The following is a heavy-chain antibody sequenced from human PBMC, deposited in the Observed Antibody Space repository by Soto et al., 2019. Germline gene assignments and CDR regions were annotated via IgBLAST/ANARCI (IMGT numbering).Heavy chain of an antibody. D-gene: IGHD3-10*01. V-gene: IGHV3-48*02. J-gene: IGHJ3*02. CDR2: ISSSSSPI. CDR3: ARLRSGSYYLDAYDI. CDR1: GFTLSTYG. Sequence: PGGSLRLSCAASGFTLSTYGMNWVRQAPGKGLEWGSYISSSSSPIYYADSVKGRFTISRDNAKNSLYLQMNSLRDEDSAVYYCARLRSGSYYLDAYDIWGQGTMVTVSS.